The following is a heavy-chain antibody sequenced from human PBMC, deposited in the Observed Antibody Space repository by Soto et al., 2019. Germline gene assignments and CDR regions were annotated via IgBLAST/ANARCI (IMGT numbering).Heavy chain of an antibody. D-gene: IGHD4-17*01. CDR3: VRTNGDSYYTFALDF. CDR2: IYSGGTT. CDR1: GFTVSNNF. V-gene: IGHV3-53*01. Sequence: GGSLRLSCAASGFTVSNNFMSWVRQAPGKGLEWVSVIYSGGTTYYADSVKGRFTISRDNSKNTVYFQMNSLRAEDTAVYYCVRTNGDSYYTFALDFWGRGTTVTVSS. J-gene: IGHJ6*02.